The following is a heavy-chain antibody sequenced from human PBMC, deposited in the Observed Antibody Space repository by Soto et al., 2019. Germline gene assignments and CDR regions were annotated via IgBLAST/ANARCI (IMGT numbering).Heavy chain of an antibody. J-gene: IGHJ3*02. CDR1: GGTFSSYA. CDR3: VRDQRRGIGRNDAFDI. V-gene: IGHV1-69*13. CDR2: IIPIFGTA. D-gene: IGHD6-25*01. Sequence: SVKVSCKASGGTFSSYAISWVRQAPGQGLEWMGGIIPIFGTANYAQKFQGRVTITADESTSTAYMELSSLRSEDTAVYCCVRDQRRGIGRNDAFDIWGQGTMVTVAS.